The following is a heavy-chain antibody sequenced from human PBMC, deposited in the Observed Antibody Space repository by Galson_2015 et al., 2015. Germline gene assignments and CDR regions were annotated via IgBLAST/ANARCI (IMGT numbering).Heavy chain of an antibody. J-gene: IGHJ3*01. V-gene: IGHV3-23*01. CDR2: ISGSADST. CDR1: GFTFEDYA. Sequence: SLRLSCAASGFTFEDYAIDWVRQAPGKGLEWVSAISGSADSTFNEDSLKGRFTVSRDNSRDTVYLHLSGLRVDDTAVYYCAKERGAKRGQYLVGAFDVWGQGTMVTVSS. CDR3: AKERGAKRGQYLVGAFDV. D-gene: IGHD6-13*01.